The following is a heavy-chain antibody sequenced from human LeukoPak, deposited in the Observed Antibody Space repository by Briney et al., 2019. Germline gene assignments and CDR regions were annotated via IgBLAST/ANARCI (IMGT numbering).Heavy chain of an antibody. CDR2: ISSSSSYI. V-gene: IGHV3-21*01. CDR3: AREIDFDWLLSYYFDY. D-gene: IGHD3-9*01. CDR1: GFTFSSYS. Sequence: PGGSLRLSCAASGFTFSSYSMNWVRQAPGKGLEWVSSISSSSSYIYYADSMKGRFTISRDNAKNSLYLQMNSLRAEDTAVYYCAREIDFDWLLSYYFDYWGQGTLVTVSS. J-gene: IGHJ4*02.